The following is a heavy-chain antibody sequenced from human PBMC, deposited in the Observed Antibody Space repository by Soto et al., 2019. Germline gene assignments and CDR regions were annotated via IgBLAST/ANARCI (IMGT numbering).Heavy chain of an antibody. CDR2: ISYYGSNK. CDR3: ATDLPYY. CDR1: GFTFSSYA. V-gene: IGHV3-30-3*01. J-gene: IGHJ4*02. Sequence: GGSLRLSCAAPGFTFSSYAMHWVRQAPGKGLEWVAVISYYGSNKYYADSVKGRFTISRGNCKNTLYLQINSRKGEETVVYYWATDLPYYWGQGTPVHVSS.